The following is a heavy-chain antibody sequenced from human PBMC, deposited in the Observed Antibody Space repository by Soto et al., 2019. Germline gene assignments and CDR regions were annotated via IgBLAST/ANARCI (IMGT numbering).Heavy chain of an antibody. CDR1: GFTFSNFV. Sequence: GGSLRLSCAASGFTFSNFVMRWVRQTPGKGLEWVANIKQDGSEKYYVDSVKGRFTISRDNAKNSLYLQMNSLRAEDTAVYYCAKDPDCTNGVCYSAYYYYGMDVWGQGTTVTVSS. CDR2: IKQDGSEK. D-gene: IGHD2-8*01. CDR3: AKDPDCTNGVCYSAYYYYGMDV. V-gene: IGHV3-7*03. J-gene: IGHJ6*02.